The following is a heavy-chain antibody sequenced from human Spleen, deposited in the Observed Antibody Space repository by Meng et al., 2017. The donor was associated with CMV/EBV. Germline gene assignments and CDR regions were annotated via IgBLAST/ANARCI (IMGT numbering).Heavy chain of an antibody. CDR3: ARAPLYSSSSPFDY. CDR1: GGTFSSYT. J-gene: IGHJ4*02. V-gene: IGHV1-69*02. CDR2: IIPILGIA. Sequence: SGGTFSSYTISWVRQAPGQGLEWMGRIIPILGIANYAQKFQGRVTITADKSTSTAYMELSSLRSEDTAVYYCARAPLYSSSSPFDYWGQGTLVTVSS. D-gene: IGHD6-6*01.